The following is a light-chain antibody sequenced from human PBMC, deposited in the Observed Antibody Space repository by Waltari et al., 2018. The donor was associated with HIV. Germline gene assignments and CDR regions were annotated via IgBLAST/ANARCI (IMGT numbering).Light chain of an antibody. CDR1: QDISNY. J-gene: IGKJ4*01. CDR2: DAS. V-gene: IGKV1-33*01. Sequence: DIQLTPSQTSLSASVGDRVTITCQASQDISNYLSWYQQKTGKAPKLLIYDASNLETGVPSRFSGSGSGANFTFTISSLLPEDIATEYCQQYDNFPLFGGGTKVEIK. CDR3: QQYDNFPL.